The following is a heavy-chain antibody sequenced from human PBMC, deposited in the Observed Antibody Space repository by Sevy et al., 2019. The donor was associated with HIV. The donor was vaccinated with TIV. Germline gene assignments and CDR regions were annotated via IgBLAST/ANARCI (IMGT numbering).Heavy chain of an antibody. CDR2: MKTKTDYGTP. V-gene: IGHV3-15*07. Sequence: GGSLRLSCAASGFTISNAWMNWVRQAPGKGLEWVGRMKTKTDYGTPDYAAPVKGRFTISRDDSKNTLYLLMNSLQTEDTAMYYCTTAPRDDSNGFDPWGQGTLVTVSS. J-gene: IGHJ5*02. CDR3: TTAPRDDSNGFDP. CDR1: GFTISNAW. D-gene: IGHD1-1*01.